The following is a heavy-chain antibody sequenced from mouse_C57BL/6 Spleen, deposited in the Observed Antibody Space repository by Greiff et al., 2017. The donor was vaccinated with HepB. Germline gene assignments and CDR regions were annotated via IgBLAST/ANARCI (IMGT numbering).Heavy chain of an antibody. D-gene: IGHD1-1*01. J-gene: IGHJ2*01. CDR3: ARDPHYYGSVYFDY. CDR1: GFTFSDYY. CDR2: INYDGSST. V-gene: IGHV5-16*01. Sequence: EVKLVESEGGLVQPGSSMKLSCTASGFTFSDYYMAWVRQVPEKGLEWVANINYDGSSTYYLDSLKSRFIISRDNAKNILYLQMSSLKSEDTATYYCARDPHYYGSVYFDYWGQGTTLTVSS.